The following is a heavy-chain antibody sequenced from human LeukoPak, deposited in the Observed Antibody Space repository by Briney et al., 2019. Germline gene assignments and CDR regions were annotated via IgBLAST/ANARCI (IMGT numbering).Heavy chain of an antibody. V-gene: IGHV5-51*01. Sequence: GESLKISCKASGYSFTSYWIGWVRQMPGKGLEWMGIIYPGDSDTRYSPSFQGQVTISADKSISTAYLQWSSLRASDTAMYYCATSYSGYDTHFDYWGQGTLVTVSS. CDR1: GYSFTSYW. D-gene: IGHD5-12*01. CDR3: ATSYSGYDTHFDY. CDR2: IYPGDSDT. J-gene: IGHJ4*02.